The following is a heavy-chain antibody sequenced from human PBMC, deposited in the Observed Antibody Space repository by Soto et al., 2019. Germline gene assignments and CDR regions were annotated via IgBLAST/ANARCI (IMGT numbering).Heavy chain of an antibody. J-gene: IGHJ5*02. Sequence: DSLKISCKGSGYSFTNYWISWVRQMPGKGLEWMGKIDPSDSQTNYSPSFQGHVTISADKSINIAYLQWSSLKASDTAMYYCERINWSNGEGWFDPWGQGTLVTVSS. CDR3: ERINWSNGEGWFDP. CDR1: GYSFTNYW. CDR2: IDPSDSQT. V-gene: IGHV5-10-1*01. D-gene: IGHD2-8*01.